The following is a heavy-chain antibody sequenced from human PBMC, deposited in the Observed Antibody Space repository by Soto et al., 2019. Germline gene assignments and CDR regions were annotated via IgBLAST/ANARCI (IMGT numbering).Heavy chain of an antibody. J-gene: IGHJ4*02. V-gene: IGHV1-18*01. CDR2: ISAHNGNT. CDR1: GYAFTTYG. CDR3: ARGRYGDY. Sequence: ASVKVSCKGFGYAFTTYGIPWVRQAPGRGLEWMGWISAHNGNTNYAQKLQGRVTVTRDTSTSTAYMELRSLRYDDTVVYYRARGRYGDYWCQGAPVTVSS. D-gene: IGHD1-1*01.